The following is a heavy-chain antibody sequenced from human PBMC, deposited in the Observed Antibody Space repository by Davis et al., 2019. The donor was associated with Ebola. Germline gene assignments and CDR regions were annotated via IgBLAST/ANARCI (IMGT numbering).Heavy chain of an antibody. Sequence: MPSETLSLTCAVYGGSFSGYYWSWIRQPPGKGLEWIGAINHSGSTNYNPSLKSRVTISVDTSKNQFSLKLRSVTAADTAVYYCARGIGGATHYWGQGTLVTVSS. CDR1: GGSFSGYY. J-gene: IGHJ4*02. CDR2: INHSGST. D-gene: IGHD1-26*01. CDR3: ARGIGGATHY. V-gene: IGHV4-34*01.